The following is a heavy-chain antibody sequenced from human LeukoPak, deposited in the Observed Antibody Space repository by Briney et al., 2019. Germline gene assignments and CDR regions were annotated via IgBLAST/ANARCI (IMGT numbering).Heavy chain of an antibody. Sequence: GEPLKISCKGSGYRFTSYWIGWVGQLPGKGLEWMGIIYPGDSDTRYSPSFQSQVTISADKSIGSAYLQWSSLKASDTAMYYCARHRAIWYDSSIDYWGQGTLVTVSS. J-gene: IGHJ4*02. CDR2: IYPGDSDT. V-gene: IGHV5-51*01. CDR1: GYRFTSYW. D-gene: IGHD3-22*01. CDR3: ARHRAIWYDSSIDY.